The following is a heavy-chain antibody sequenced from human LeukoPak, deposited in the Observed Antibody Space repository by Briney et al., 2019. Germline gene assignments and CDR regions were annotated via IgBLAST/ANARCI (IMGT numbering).Heavy chain of an antibody. D-gene: IGHD6-6*01. CDR2: INVDGSRT. J-gene: IGHJ4*02. Sequence: GGSLRLSCIASGFTFSTSWMNWVRQPPGKGLVWVSRINVDGSRTVYADSVKGRFTISRDNAKNALYPQMNSLRAEDTAVYYCRHGNSSGDYWGQGTLVTVSP. V-gene: IGHV3-74*01. CDR3: RHGNSSGDY. CDR1: GFTFSTSW.